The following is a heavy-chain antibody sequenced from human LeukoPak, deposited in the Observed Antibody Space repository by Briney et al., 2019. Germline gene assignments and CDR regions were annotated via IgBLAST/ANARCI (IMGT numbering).Heavy chain of an antibody. J-gene: IGHJ2*01. Sequence: SETLSLTCTVPGGSISSYYWSWIRQPPGKGLEWIGYIFYSGSTNYNPSLKSRVTISVDTSKNQFSLKLSSVTAADTAVYFCARVYYGRTYDYWYFDLWGRGTLVTVSS. CDR3: ARVYYGRTYDYWYFDL. CDR2: IFYSGST. V-gene: IGHV4-59*01. D-gene: IGHD3-10*01. CDR1: GGSISSYY.